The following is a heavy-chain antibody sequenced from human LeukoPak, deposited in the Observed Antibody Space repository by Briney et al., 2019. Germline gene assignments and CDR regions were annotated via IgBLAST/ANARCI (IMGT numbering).Heavy chain of an antibody. CDR3: ARGDDDTAMVRGAFDI. D-gene: IGHD5-18*01. CDR1: GFTFDDYG. J-gene: IGHJ3*02. CDR2: INWNGGST. V-gene: IGHV3-20*04. Sequence: GGSLRLSWAASGFTFDDYGMSWVRQAPGKGLEWVSGINWNGGSTGYADSVKGRFTISRDNAKNSLYLQMNSLRAEDTALYYCARGDDDTAMVRGAFDIWGQGTMVTVSS.